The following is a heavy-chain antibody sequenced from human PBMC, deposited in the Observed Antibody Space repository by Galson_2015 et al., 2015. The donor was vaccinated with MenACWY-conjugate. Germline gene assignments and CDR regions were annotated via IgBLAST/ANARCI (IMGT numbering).Heavy chain of an antibody. Sequence: SLRLSCAASGFTFRNSWMHWVRQVPGKGLVWVARITPDGTSTTYADSVKGRFTISRDNAKNTLFLQTNSLRAEDTAVYYCAKDRSRMTMSVPFNWFDPWGQGTLVIVSS. V-gene: IGHV3-74*03. CDR3: AKDRSRMTMSVPFNWFDP. D-gene: IGHD3-3*01. CDR1: GFTFRNSW. CDR2: ITPDGTST. J-gene: IGHJ5*02.